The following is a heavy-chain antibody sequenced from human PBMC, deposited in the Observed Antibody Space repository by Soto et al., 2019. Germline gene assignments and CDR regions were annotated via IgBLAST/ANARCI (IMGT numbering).Heavy chain of an antibody. J-gene: IGHJ4*02. Sequence: PSETLSLTCSVSGGSVSSGSYYWSWIRQPPGKGLEWIGYIYNTGSTNYNPSLKGRVTMSVDTSKNQFSLKLTSVTAADTAVYYCARGGGVTATFDYWGRGTLVTVSS. D-gene: IGHD5-18*01. CDR1: GGSVSSGSYY. CDR3: ARGGGVTATFDY. CDR2: IYNTGST. V-gene: IGHV4-61*01.